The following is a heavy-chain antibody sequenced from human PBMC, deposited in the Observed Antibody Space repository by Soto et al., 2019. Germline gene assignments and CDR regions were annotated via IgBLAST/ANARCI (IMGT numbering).Heavy chain of an antibody. CDR2: IFPLTDIP. V-gene: IGHV1-69*02. Sequence: QVQLVQSGAEVKKPGSSVKVSCKASGGTFRNYPINWVRQAPGQGLEWMGSIFPLTDIPDYAQNFQARLTISVDKSTNTAYMELSSLTSDDTAMYFCARGPLVVLNYFESWGQGTLVTVSS. J-gene: IGHJ4*02. CDR1: GGTFRNYP. CDR3: ARGPLVVLNYFES.